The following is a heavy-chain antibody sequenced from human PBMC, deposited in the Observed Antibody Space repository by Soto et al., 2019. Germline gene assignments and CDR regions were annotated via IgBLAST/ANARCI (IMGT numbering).Heavy chain of an antibody. D-gene: IGHD3-3*01. Sequence: QVQLVQSGAEVKKPGASVKVSCQASGYTFTSSGISWVRQAPGQGLEWMGGISAYNGNTNYAQKLQGRVTMTTDTSTSTAYMERRSLRSDDTAVYYCARGGFGEFWSGALDYWGQGTLVPVSS. CDR1: GYTFTSSG. V-gene: IGHV1-18*04. CDR2: ISAYNGNT. CDR3: ARGGFGEFWSGALDY. J-gene: IGHJ4*02.